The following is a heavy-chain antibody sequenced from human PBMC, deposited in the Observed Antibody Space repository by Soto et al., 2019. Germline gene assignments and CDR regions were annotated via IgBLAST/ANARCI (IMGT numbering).Heavy chain of an antibody. CDR3: ATSHGDFGLGPEGY. D-gene: IGHD4-17*01. V-gene: IGHV3-23*01. CDR1: GFTFSSHA. J-gene: IGHJ4*02. Sequence: GGSLRLSCAASGFTFSSHAMSWVRQAPGKGLEWASEISGSGGSTNYADSVKGRFTISRDNSQNTLYLQVNSLRAEDTAIYYCATSHGDFGLGPEGYWGQGTLVTVSS. CDR2: ISGSGGST.